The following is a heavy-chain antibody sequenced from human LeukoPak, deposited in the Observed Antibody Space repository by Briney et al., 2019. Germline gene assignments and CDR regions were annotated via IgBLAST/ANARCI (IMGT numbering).Heavy chain of an antibody. V-gene: IGHV3-21*01. J-gene: IGHJ4*02. Sequence: GGSLRLSCAASGFTFSSYSMNWVRQAPGKGLEWVSSISSSSSYIYYADSVKGRFTISRDNAKNSLYLQMNSLRAEDTAVYYCARVRMYIPPSIAGRIDYWAREPWSPSPQ. CDR2: ISSSSSYI. CDR1: GFTFSSYS. D-gene: IGHD1-14*01. CDR3: ARVRMYIPPSIAGRIDY.